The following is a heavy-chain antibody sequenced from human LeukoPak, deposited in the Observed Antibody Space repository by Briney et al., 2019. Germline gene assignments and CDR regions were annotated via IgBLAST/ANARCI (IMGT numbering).Heavy chain of an antibody. CDR3: ARGRLIRSSSTYDY. D-gene: IGHD6-6*01. Sequence: GGSLRLSCAASGFTFSSYAMHWVRQAPGKGLEGVAVISYDGSNKYYADSVKGRFTISRDNSKNKLYLQMNSLRAEDTAVYYCARGRLIRSSSTYDYWGQGALVTVSS. CDR2: ISYDGSNK. V-gene: IGHV3-30-3*01. J-gene: IGHJ4*02. CDR1: GFTFSSYA.